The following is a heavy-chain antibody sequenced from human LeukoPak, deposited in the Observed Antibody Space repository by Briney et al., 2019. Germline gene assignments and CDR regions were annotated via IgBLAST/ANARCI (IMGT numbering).Heavy chain of an antibody. J-gene: IGHJ4*02. CDR2: ISFSSSTI. CDR1: GFTFSSYS. CDR3: ARSYYYDSSGYFPFGY. V-gene: IGHV3-48*01. Sequence: GGSLRLSCAASGFTFSSYSMNWVRQAPGKGLEWISYISFSSSTIYYSDSVKGRFTISRDNAHYSLYLQMNSLRAEDTAVYYCARSYYYDSSGYFPFGYWGQGTLVTVSS. D-gene: IGHD3-22*01.